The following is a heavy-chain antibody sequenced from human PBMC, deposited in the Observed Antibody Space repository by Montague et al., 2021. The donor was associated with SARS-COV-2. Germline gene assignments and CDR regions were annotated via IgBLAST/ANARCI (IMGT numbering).Heavy chain of an antibody. J-gene: IGHJ3*02. D-gene: IGHD3-22*01. Sequence: TLSLTCTVSGGSISSGGYDWSWIRQHPGKGLEWIGYIDHTGSTHYXXXLKSRVTMSNETSKNHFSLNLSSVTAADMAVYYCARDSGYFDSSGYSYDAFAIGCQGTMVPVSS. CDR2: IDHTGST. CDR3: ARDSGYFDSSGYSYDAFAI. CDR1: GGSISSGGYD. V-gene: IGHV4-31*03.